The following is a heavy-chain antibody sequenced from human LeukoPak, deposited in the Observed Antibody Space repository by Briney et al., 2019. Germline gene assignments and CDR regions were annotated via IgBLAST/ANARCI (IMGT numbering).Heavy chain of an antibody. V-gene: IGHV4-34*01. CDR3: ARISSSNWYNERGAFDV. Sequence: PSETLSLTCAVYGGSFSGNYWSWIRQPPGKGLEWIGDINHSGTTNYSPSLKSRVTISVDTSKNQFSLKLRSVTAADTAVYYCARISSSNWYNERGAFDVWGQGTMVTVSS. J-gene: IGHJ3*01. CDR1: GGSFSGNY. CDR2: INHSGTT. D-gene: IGHD6-13*01.